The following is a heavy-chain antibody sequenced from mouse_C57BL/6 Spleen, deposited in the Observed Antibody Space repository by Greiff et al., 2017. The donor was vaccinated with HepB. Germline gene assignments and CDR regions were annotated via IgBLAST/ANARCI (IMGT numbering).Heavy chain of an antibody. V-gene: IGHV1-19*01. CDR2: INPYNGGT. Sequence: DVQLQESGPVLVKPGASVKMSCKASGYTFTDYYMNWVKQSHGKSLEWIGVINPYNGGTSYNQKFKGKATLTVDKSSSTAYMELNSLTSEDSAVYYCARPLITTVVATSNFDVWGTGTTVTVSS. D-gene: IGHD1-1*01. J-gene: IGHJ1*03. CDR1: GYTFTDYY. CDR3: ARPLITTVVATSNFDV.